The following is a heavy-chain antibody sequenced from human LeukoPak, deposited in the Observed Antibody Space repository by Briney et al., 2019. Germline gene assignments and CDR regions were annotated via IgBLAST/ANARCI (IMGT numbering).Heavy chain of an antibody. CDR3: AKGGYYYASGHCDY. CDR1: GFTFNTFA. D-gene: IGHD3-3*01. Sequence: GGSLRLSCAASGFTFNTFAMSWVRQAPGKGLEWVSGISGSGGSTYYADSVKGRFTISRDNSKNTLDLQMNTLRAEDTAIYYCAKGGYYYASGHCDYWGQGTLVTVSS. V-gene: IGHV3-23*01. J-gene: IGHJ4*02. CDR2: ISGSGGST.